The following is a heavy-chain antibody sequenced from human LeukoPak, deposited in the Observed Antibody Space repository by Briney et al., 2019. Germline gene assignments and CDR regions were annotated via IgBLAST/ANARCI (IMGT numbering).Heavy chain of an antibody. J-gene: IGHJ3*02. CDR2: TSGNGGKI. CDR1: GFTFSDYA. V-gene: IGHV3-23*01. CDR3: ARDRAYAFDI. Sequence: PGGSLRLSCTASGFTFSDYAMSWVRQAPGRGLEWVSATSGNGGKIYYADSVKGRFTISRDNSRVTLYLQMNSLRAEDTAIYYCARDRAYAFDIWGQGTMVTVSS. D-gene: IGHD3-10*01.